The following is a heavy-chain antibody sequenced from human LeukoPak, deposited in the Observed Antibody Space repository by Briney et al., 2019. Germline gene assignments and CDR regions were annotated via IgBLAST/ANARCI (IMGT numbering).Heavy chain of an antibody. V-gene: IGHV3-30-3*01. J-gene: IGHJ5*02. CDR1: GFTFSSYA. Sequence: GRSLRLSCAASGFTFSSYAMHWVRQAPGKGLEWVAVISYDGSNKYYADSVKGRFTISRDNSKNTLYLQMNSLRAEDTAVYYCARVVCSSTSCYNVNWFDPWGQGTLVTVSS. CDR2: ISYDGSNK. CDR3: ARVVCSSTSCYNVNWFDP. D-gene: IGHD2-2*02.